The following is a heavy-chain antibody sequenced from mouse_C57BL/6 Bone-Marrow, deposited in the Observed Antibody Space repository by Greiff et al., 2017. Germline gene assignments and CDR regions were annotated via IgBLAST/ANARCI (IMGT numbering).Heavy chain of an antibody. V-gene: IGHV1-72*01. Sequence: QVQLQQPGAELVKPGASVKLSCQASGYTFTSYWMHWVKQRPGRGLEWIGRSDTNSGGTKYNEKFKSKATLTVDKPASTDYMQLSSLTSEDSAVYYCARERKLLWFAYWGQGTLVSVSA. CDR3: ARERKLLWFAY. CDR2: SDTNSGGT. CDR1: GYTFTSYW. J-gene: IGHJ3*01.